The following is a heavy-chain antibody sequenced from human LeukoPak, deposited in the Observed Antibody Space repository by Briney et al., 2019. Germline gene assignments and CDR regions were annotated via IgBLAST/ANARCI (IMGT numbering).Heavy chain of an antibody. CDR1: GFTFSKAW. CDR3: STLATGSYGVDV. Sequence: GGSLRLSCAASGFTFSKAWMSWVRQAPGKGLEWIGRIKSIADGGTTDFAAPVKGRFSISRDDSGNTLYLQMNTLKTEDTALYYCSTLATGSYGVDVWGRGTTVTVSS. J-gene: IGHJ6*02. D-gene: IGHD1-1*01. V-gene: IGHV3-15*01. CDR2: IKSIADGGTT.